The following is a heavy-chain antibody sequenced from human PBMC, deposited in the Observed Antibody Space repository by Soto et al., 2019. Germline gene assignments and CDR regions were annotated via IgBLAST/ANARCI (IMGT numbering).Heavy chain of an antibody. CDR2: IYYSGST. J-gene: IGHJ6*02. V-gene: IGHV4-39*02. Sequence: QLQLQESGPGLVKPSETLSLTCTVSGGSISSSSYYWGWIRQPPGKGLEWIGSIYYSGSTYYNPSLKSRVSISVDTSKNQFSLKLSSVTAADSAVYYCAREVLVDYYYYNGMDVWGQGTTVTVSS. CDR1: GGSISSSSYY. CDR3: AREVLVDYYYYNGMDV.